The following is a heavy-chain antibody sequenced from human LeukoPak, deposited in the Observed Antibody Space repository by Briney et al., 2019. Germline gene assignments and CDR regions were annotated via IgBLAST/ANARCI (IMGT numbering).Heavy chain of an antibody. CDR3: ARGAGGKQQLGGAHFDY. Sequence: GSLRLSCAASGFTFSSYWMSWVRQPPGKGLEWIGEINHSGSTNYNPSLKSRVTISVDTSKNQFSLKLSSVTAADTAVYYCARGAGGKQQLGGAHFDYWGQGTLVTVSS. J-gene: IGHJ4*02. CDR1: GFTFSSYW. CDR2: INHSGST. D-gene: IGHD6-13*01. V-gene: IGHV4-34*01.